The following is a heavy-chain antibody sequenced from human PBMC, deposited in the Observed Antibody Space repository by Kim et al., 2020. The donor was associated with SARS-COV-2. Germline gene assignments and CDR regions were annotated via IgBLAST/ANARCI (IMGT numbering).Heavy chain of an antibody. D-gene: IGHD3-10*01. J-gene: IGHJ5*02. CDR2: INPNSGAT. CDR3: ARNRLAGQRVWFGELLEPFNL. Sequence: ASVKVSCKASGYDFSDYFMHWVRQAPGQGLEWMGRINPNSGATDFAQKFQGRVTVTSYTSLSTTYMEMTGLTSDDTAVYYCARNRLAGQRVWFGELLEPFNLWGQGTLVPVSS. V-gene: IGHV1-2*06. CDR1: GYDFSDYF.